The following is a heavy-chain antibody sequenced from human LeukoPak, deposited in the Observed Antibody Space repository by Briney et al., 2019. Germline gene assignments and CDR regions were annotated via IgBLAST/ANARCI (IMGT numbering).Heavy chain of an antibody. Sequence: GGSLRLSCVASGFIFNNYAMSWVRQAPGRGLEWASSTAGSGISKDYADSVKGRFTISKDKSKNTLYLQMDNLRAEDTGVYFCARLPTFYYDSSGYHYDYWGQGTLVTISS. J-gene: IGHJ4*02. CDR2: TAGSGISK. D-gene: IGHD3-22*01. CDR3: ARLPTFYYDSSGYHYDY. CDR1: GFIFNNYA. V-gene: IGHV3-23*01.